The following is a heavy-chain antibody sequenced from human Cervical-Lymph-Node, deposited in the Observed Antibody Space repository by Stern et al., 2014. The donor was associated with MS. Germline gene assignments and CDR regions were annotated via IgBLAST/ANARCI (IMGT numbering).Heavy chain of an antibody. V-gene: IGHV1-18*01. CDR2: ISAYNGNT. D-gene: IGHD3-22*01. Sequence: QVQLVQSGAEVKKPGDSVKVSCKDSGYTFTSYGISWVRQAPGQGLEWMGWISAYNGNTNYAQKLQGRVTMTTDTSTSTAYMELRSLRSDDTAVYYCARVDSSGYYKDAFDIWGQGTMVTVSS. CDR1: GYTFTSYG. J-gene: IGHJ3*02. CDR3: ARVDSSGYYKDAFDI.